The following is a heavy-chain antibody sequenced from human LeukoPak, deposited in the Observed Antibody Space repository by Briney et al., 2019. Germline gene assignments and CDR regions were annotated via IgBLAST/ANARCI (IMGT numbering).Heavy chain of an antibody. J-gene: IGHJ5*02. V-gene: IGHV4-59*01. CDR1: GGSISSSY. Sequence: SETLSLTCTVSGGSISSSYWSWIRQPPGKGLEWIGYIYYSGSTNYNPSLKSRVTISLDTSKNQFSLKLTSVTAADTAVYYCARGRFVGSNYVGNEGWFDPWGQGTLVTVSS. CDR3: ARGRFVGSNYVGNEGWFDP. CDR2: IYYSGST. D-gene: IGHD4-11*01.